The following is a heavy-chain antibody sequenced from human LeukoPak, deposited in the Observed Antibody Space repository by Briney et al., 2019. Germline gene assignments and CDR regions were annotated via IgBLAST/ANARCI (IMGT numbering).Heavy chain of an antibody. CDR1: GVTVSSNY. CDR2: IYSGGST. J-gene: IGHJ3*02. Sequence: GGSLRLSCAASGVTVSSNYMSWVRQAPGKGLEWGSVIYSGGSTYYADSAKGRVTISRDNSKNPLYLQLPRPRAEDTAVYYCARYYDSSDWAFAIWGQGTMVTVSS. D-gene: IGHD3-22*01. CDR3: ARYYDSSDWAFAI. V-gene: IGHV3-53*01.